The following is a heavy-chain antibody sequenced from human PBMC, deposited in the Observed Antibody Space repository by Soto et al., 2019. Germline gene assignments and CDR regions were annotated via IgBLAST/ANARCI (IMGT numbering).Heavy chain of an antibody. CDR3: ATRSPAFDY. J-gene: IGHJ4*02. CDR2: MNPNSGYT. Sequence: ASGKVCCKASGYTFTGYYMHWVRQATGQGLEWMGWMNPNSGYTAYAQKFQGRVTMTTDTSMSTAYMDLRSLRSDDTAMYYCATRSPAFDYWGQGTLVTVSS. V-gene: IGHV1-2*02. CDR1: GYTFTGYY.